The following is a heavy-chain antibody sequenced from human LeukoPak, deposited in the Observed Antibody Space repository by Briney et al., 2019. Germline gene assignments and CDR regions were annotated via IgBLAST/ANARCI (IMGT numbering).Heavy chain of an antibody. Sequence: SETLSLTCTVSGGSINSYYWSWIRQSPGKGLEWIGYIYYSGSTNYNPSLKSRVTISVDTSKNQFSLKLSSVTAADTAVYYCARDTYYYDRGDHWFDPWGQGTLVTVSS. J-gene: IGHJ5*02. CDR1: GGSINSYY. V-gene: IGHV4-59*01. CDR3: ARDTYYYDRGDHWFDP. CDR2: IYYSGST. D-gene: IGHD3-22*01.